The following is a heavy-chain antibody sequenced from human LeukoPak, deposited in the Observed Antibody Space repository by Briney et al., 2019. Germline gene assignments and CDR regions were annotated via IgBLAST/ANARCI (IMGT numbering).Heavy chain of an antibody. J-gene: IGHJ4*02. CDR2: IYYSGST. D-gene: IGHD7-27*01. Sequence: TSEILSLTCTVSGGSISSSSYYWGWIRQPPGKGLEWIGSIYYSGSTYYNPSLKSRVTISVDTSKNQFSLKLSSVTAADTAVYYCARDGRLGMDYWGQGTLVTVSS. V-gene: IGHV4-39*07. CDR3: ARDGRLGMDY. CDR1: GGSISSSSYY.